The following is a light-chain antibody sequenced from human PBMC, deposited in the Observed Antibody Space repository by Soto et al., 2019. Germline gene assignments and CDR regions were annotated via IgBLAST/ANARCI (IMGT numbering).Light chain of an antibody. Sequence: QSALTQPASVYGSPGRSVTISCTGSSSDVGDFNYVSWYQHLPGRAPKLIIYDVTNRPSGISYRFSASKSGRTASLTISGLQAEDEADYYCSSYSSSPTHVVFGGGTKLTVL. V-gene: IGLV2-14*03. CDR3: SSYSSSPTHVV. J-gene: IGLJ2*01. CDR2: DVT. CDR1: SSDVGDFNY.